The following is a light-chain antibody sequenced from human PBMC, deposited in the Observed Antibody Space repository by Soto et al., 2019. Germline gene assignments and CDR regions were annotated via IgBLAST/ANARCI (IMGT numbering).Light chain of an antibody. CDR3: QQCGGSTRT. J-gene: IGKJ1*01. Sequence: IVLTQSPGTLSLSPGERGWLSCGASQPVSRWLAWYQQQPGQAPRLLNSSASSRAADIPDRFSGSGSGTDVPIPLNRLEQEDGSVYYRQQCGGSTRTFGQGTKVDIK. CDR1: QPVSRW. V-gene: IGKV3-20*01. CDR2: SAS.